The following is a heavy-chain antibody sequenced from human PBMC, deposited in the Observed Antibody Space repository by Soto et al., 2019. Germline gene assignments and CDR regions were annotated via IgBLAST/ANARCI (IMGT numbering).Heavy chain of an antibody. V-gene: IGHV3-23*01. J-gene: IGHJ4*02. CDR2: ISSSGGST. CDR3: AKALRGSYFDY. Sequence: PGGSLRLSCAASGFTFSSNAMSWVRQAPGKGLEWVSGISSSGGSTYYADSVKGRFTISRDNSKNMLYLQMNNLRAEDTAVYYCAKALRGSYFDYWGQGTLVTVSS. CDR1: GFTFSSNA. D-gene: IGHD2-21*02.